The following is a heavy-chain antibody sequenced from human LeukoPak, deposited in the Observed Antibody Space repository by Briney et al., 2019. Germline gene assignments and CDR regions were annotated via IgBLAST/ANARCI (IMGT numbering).Heavy chain of an antibody. CDR3: ARRPYSSGQLDY. J-gene: IGHJ4*02. CDR1: GGTFSSYA. Sequence: SVKVSCKASGGTFSSYAISWVRQAPGQGLEWMGRIIPIFGIANYAQKIQGRVTITADKSTSTAYMELSSLRSEDTAVYYCARRPYSSGQLDYWGQGTLVTVSS. D-gene: IGHD6-19*01. V-gene: IGHV1-69*04. CDR2: IIPIFGIA.